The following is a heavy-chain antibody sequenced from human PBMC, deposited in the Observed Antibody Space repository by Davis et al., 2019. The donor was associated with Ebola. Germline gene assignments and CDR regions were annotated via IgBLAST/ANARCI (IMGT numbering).Heavy chain of an antibody. CDR2: IYSGGST. J-gene: IGHJ4*02. D-gene: IGHD7-27*01. CDR1: GFTVSSNY. Sequence: GESLKISCAASGFTVSSNYMSWVRQAPGKGLEWVSVIYSGGSTYYADSVKGRFTISRDNSKNTLYLQMNSLRAEDTAVYYCARSTGEDDYWGQGTLVTVSS. V-gene: IGHV3-53*05. CDR3: ARSTGEDDY.